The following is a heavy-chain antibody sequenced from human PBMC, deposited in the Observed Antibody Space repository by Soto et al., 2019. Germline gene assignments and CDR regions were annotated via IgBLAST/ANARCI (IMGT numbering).Heavy chain of an antibody. CDR2: IRSKAYGGTT. Sequence: GSLRLSCTASGFTFGDYAMSWFRQAPGKGLEWVGFIRSKAYGGTTEYAASVKGRFTISRDDSKSIAYLQMNSLKTEDTAVYYCTRDSVLRYFDWLLGYYYYGMDVWGQGTTVTVSS. D-gene: IGHD3-9*01. CDR3: TRDSVLRYFDWLLGYYYYGMDV. CDR1: GFTFGDYA. V-gene: IGHV3-49*03. J-gene: IGHJ6*02.